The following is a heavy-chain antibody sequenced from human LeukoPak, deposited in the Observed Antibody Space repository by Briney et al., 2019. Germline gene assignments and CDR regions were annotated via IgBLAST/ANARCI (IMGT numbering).Heavy chain of an antibody. Sequence: QAGGSLRLSCVASGFTVSSNYMSWVRQAPGKGLEWVSVIYSGGSTYYADSVKGRFTISRDNSKNTLYLQMNSLRAEDTAVYYCARESGSYTLFDYWGQGTLVTVSS. CDR2: IYSGGST. CDR3: ARESGSYTLFDY. D-gene: IGHD1-26*01. J-gene: IGHJ4*02. V-gene: IGHV3-66*02. CDR1: GFTVSSNY.